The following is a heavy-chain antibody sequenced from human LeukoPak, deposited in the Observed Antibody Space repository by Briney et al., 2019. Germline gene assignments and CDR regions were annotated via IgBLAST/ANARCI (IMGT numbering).Heavy chain of an antibody. D-gene: IGHD4-23*01. Sequence: GVSLRFSCAASGFTFNSYAMIWLRQAPGKGLEWVSAISGSGGSTYYADSVKGRFTISRDNSKNTLYLQMNSLRAEDTAVYYCAKDLRWYNYYYYGMDVWGQGTTVTVSS. V-gene: IGHV3-23*01. CDR2: ISGSGGST. CDR3: AKDLRWYNYYYYGMDV. J-gene: IGHJ6*02. CDR1: GFTFNSYA.